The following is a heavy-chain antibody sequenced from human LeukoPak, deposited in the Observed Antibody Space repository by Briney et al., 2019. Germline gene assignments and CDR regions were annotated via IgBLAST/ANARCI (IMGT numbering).Heavy chain of an antibody. CDR1: GDSVSSNSAA. V-gene: IGHV6-1*01. CDR3: AREGGAVAGPGALYYFDY. J-gene: IGHJ4*02. D-gene: IGHD6-19*01. CDR2: TYYRSKWYN. Sequence: SQTLSLTCAISGDSVSSNSAAWNWIRQSPSRGLEWLGRTYYRSKWYNDYAVSVKSRITINPDTSKNQFSLQLNSVTPEDTAVYYCAREGGAVAGPGALYYFDYWGQGTLVTVSS.